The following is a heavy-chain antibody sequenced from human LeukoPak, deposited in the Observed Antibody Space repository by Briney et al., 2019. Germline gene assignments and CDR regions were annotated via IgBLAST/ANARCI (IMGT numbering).Heavy chain of an antibody. Sequence: GGSLRLSCVASGFTFSRYSMNWLRQAPGKGLEWVSYISSSSSTIHYTDSVEGRFTISRDNAQNSVFLQMNSLRADDTAVYYCARDGRSGWNDHDYWGQGTLVTVSP. D-gene: IGHD6-19*01. CDR1: GFTFSRYS. J-gene: IGHJ4*02. CDR2: ISSSSSTI. V-gene: IGHV3-48*01. CDR3: ARDGRSGWNDHDY.